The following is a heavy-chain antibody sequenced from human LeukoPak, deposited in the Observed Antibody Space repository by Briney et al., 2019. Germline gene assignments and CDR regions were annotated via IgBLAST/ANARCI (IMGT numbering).Heavy chain of an antibody. CDR2: ISAYNGNT. Sequence: ASVKVSCKASGYTFTNYGVGWVRQAPGQGLEWMGWISAYNGNTNYAQKFQGRVTMTTDTSTSTAYMEVRRLRFDDTALYYCARERGRLTMLRGGYDAFDIWGQGTMVTVSS. CDR3: ARERGRLTMLRGGYDAFDI. D-gene: IGHD3-10*01. CDR1: GYTFTNYG. V-gene: IGHV1-18*01. J-gene: IGHJ3*02.